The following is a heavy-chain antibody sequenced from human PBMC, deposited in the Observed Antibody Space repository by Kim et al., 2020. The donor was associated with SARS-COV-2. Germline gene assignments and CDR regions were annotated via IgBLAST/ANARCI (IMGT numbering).Heavy chain of an antibody. J-gene: IGHJ4*02. CDR3: AREPRDCIRTSCHFDY. Sequence: SQTLSLTCVISGDSVSSDSAAWNWIRQSPSRGLEWLGRTYYRSKWYNDYGVSVKSLVTVNPDTSKNQFSLQLNSVTPEDTAVYYCAREPRDCIRTSCHFDYWGQGILVTVSS. CDR2: TYYRSKWYN. V-gene: IGHV6-1*01. D-gene: IGHD2-2*01. CDR1: GDSVSSDSAA.